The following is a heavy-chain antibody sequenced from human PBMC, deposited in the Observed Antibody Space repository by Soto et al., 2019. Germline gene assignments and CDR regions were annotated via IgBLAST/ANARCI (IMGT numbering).Heavy chain of an antibody. D-gene: IGHD3-16*01. Sequence: ASVKVSCKASGGTFSSYSFSWVRQAPGQGLEWMGGITPIFGTVHYAQNFRGRVTITADKSTSIVHMELSSLRSEDTAVFYCAREGDTREGRGVFFSWGQGTLVTVSS. V-gene: IGHV1-69*06. CDR3: AREGDTREGRGVFFS. J-gene: IGHJ5*02. CDR1: GGTFSSYS. CDR2: ITPIFGTV.